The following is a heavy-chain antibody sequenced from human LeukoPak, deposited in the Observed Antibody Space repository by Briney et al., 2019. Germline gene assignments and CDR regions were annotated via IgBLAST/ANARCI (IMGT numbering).Heavy chain of an antibody. CDR1: GGSFSGYY. D-gene: IGHD2-2*02. Sequence: PSETLSLTCDVYGGSFSGYYWSWIRQPPGKGLEWIGEINHSGSTNYNPSLTSRVTISVDTSKNQFSLKLSSVTAADTAVYYCARVRYCSSTSFYRYYFDYWGQGTLVTVSS. CDR2: INHSGST. V-gene: IGHV4-34*01. J-gene: IGHJ4*02. CDR3: ARVRYCSSTSFYRYYFDY.